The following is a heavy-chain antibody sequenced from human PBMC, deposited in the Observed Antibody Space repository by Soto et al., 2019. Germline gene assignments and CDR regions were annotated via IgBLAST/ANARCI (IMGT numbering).Heavy chain of an antibody. J-gene: IGHJ6*02. CDR2: IIPILGIA. V-gene: IGHV1-69*04. CDR1: GGTFSSYT. Sequence: GASVKVSCKASGGTFSSYTISWVRQAPGQGLEWMGRIIPILGIANYAQKFQGRVTMTSDTSTSTVYMELSSLRSEDTAVYYCARDLTRDSSGYYYQPSYERYYYYYYGMDVWGQGTTVTVSS. D-gene: IGHD3-22*01. CDR3: ARDLTRDSSGYYYQPSYERYYYYYYGMDV.